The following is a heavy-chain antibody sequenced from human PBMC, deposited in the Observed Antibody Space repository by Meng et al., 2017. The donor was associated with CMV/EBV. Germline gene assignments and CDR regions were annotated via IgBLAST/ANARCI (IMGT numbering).Heavy chain of an antibody. V-gene: IGHV3-23*01. CDR1: GFTFSSYA. J-gene: IGHJ4*02. D-gene: IGHD2-8*01. CDR3: AKDIVLMVYAIGLDY. Sequence: GESLKISCAASGFTFSSYAMSWVRQAPGKGLEWVSAISGSGGSTYYADSVKGRFTISRDNSKNTLCLQMNSLRAEDTAVYYCAKDIVLMVYAIGLDYWGQGTLVTVSS. CDR2: ISGSGGST.